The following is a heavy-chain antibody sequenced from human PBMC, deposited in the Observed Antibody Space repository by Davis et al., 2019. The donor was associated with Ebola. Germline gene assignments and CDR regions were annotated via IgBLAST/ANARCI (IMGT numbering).Heavy chain of an antibody. D-gene: IGHD6-19*01. J-gene: IGHJ4*02. Sequence: GESLKISCAASGFTFSSYSMNWVRQAPGKGLEWVSYISSSSSTIYYADSVKGRFTISRDNAKNSLYLQMNSLRDEDTAVYYCARVLVAGTLRMVYWGQGTLVTVSS. V-gene: IGHV3-48*02. CDR1: GFTFSSYS. CDR3: ARVLVAGTLRMVY. CDR2: ISSSSSTI.